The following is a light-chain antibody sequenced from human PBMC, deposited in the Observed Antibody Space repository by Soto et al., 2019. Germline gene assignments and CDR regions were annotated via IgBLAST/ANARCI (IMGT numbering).Light chain of an antibody. Sequence: EIVMTQSPVALSVSPGESAALSCRASQSVGRNFAWYQQRPGQAPRVLIYGTSTSATGVPARLSGSGSGTDFTLTISRAQSEDFAVYYCQQYETWPYTLGQGTRLEIK. CDR2: GTS. J-gene: IGKJ2*01. CDR3: QQYETWPYT. CDR1: QSVGRN. V-gene: IGKV3-15*01.